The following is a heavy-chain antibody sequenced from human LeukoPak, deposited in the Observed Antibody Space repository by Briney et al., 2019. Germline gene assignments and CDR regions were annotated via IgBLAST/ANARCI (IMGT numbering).Heavy chain of an antibody. CDR2: ISGSGGST. V-gene: IGHV3-23*01. CDR3: GTYCGGDCYDYYYGMDV. J-gene: IGHJ6*02. D-gene: IGHD2-21*02. CDR1: GYTFSSYA. Sequence: GGSLRLSCAASGYTFSSYAMSWVRQAPGKGLEWVSAISGSGGSTYYADSVKGRFTISRDNSKNTLYLQMNSLRAEDTAVYYCGTYCGGDCYDYYYGMDVWGQGTTVTVSS.